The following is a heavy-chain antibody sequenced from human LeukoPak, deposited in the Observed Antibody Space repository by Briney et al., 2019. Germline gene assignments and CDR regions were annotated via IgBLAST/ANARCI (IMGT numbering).Heavy chain of an antibody. Sequence: GGSLRLSCAASGVSFGRTWMHWVRQAPGKGLVWVSQINSDGTSTTYADSVKGRFTGSRDNTKDMVYLQMNGLRADDTAVYYCATDGGYGLTYWGQGTLVTVSS. V-gene: IGHV3-74*01. D-gene: IGHD3-16*01. CDR3: ATDGGYGLTY. CDR2: INSDGTST. CDR1: GVSFGRTW. J-gene: IGHJ4*02.